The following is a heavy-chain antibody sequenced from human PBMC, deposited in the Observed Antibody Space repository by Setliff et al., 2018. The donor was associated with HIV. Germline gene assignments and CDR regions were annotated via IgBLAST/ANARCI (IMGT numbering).Heavy chain of an antibody. CDR1: GFSFRDYY. Sequence: GSLRLSCAASGFSFRDYYMNWIRQAPGKGLEWVSYIGSHIGKNTNYADSVKGRFTISRDNAKNSLFLQMNSLRAEDTAVYYCAGDLFPYYHDSSPYYPPGYWGQGTLVTVS. CDR2: IGSHIGKNT. V-gene: IGHV3-11*01. J-gene: IGHJ4*02. CDR3: AGDLFPYYHDSSPYYPPGY. D-gene: IGHD3-22*01.